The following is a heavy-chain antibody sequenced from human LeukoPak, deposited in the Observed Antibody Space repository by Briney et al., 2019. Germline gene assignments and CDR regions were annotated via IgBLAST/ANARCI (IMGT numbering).Heavy chain of an antibody. D-gene: IGHD2-8*01. CDR1: GFTFSRNW. CDR3: ARIGVYGDSFDI. Sequence: GGSLRLSCAASGFTFSRNWMSCLRQAPGKGLEWVANIKQDGSEKHYVDSVMGRFTISRDNAKNSLYLQMNSLRAEDTALYHCARIGVYGDSFDIWGQGTMVTVSS. V-gene: IGHV3-7*05. CDR2: IKQDGSEK. J-gene: IGHJ3*02.